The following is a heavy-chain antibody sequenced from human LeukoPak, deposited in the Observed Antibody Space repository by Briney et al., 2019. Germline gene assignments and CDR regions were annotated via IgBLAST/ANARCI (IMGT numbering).Heavy chain of an antibody. CDR1: GFTFSSYA. D-gene: IGHD4-17*01. CDR3: ARESNGDYLHY. CDR2: ISYDGSNK. J-gene: IGHJ4*02. Sequence: GRSLRLSCAASGFTFSSYAMHWVRQAPGKGLEWVAVISYDGSNKYYADSVKGRFTISRDNSKNTLYLQMNSLRAEDTAVYYCARESNGDYLHYWGQGTLVTVPS. V-gene: IGHV3-30*04.